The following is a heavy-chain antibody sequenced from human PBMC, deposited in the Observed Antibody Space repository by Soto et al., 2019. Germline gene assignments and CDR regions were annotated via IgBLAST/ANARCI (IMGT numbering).Heavy chain of an antibody. Sequence: EVQLVESGGGLVQPGGSLRLSCAASGFTFSSYGMHWVRQAPGKGLVWVSRINSDGRSTTYADSVKGRFTISRDNAKNTLYLQMNSLXXXXXXXYFCAKGYSGYDXXNWGQG. J-gene: IGHJ4*02. CDR3: AKGYSGYDXXN. V-gene: IGHV3-74*01. CDR1: GFTFSSYG. CDR2: INSDGRST. D-gene: IGHD5-12*01.